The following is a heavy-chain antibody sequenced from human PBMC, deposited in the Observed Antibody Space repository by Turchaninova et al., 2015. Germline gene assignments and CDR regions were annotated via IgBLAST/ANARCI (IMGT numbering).Heavy chain of an antibody. V-gene: IGHV1-18*04. CDR3: AIGHDASDASDTGEWLY. CDR2: ISAYNGAT. CDR1: GYSFSNYG. J-gene: IGHJ4*02. D-gene: IGHD3-16*01. Sequence: LVQSGAEVKKPGASVRVSCRASGYSFSNYGIACVRQAPGQRLEWMGWISAYNGATKYAQRLQGRVTMSTDTSTSTAYMDLRSLRSDDTAVYYFAIGHDASDASDTGEWLYWGQGTLVTVSS.